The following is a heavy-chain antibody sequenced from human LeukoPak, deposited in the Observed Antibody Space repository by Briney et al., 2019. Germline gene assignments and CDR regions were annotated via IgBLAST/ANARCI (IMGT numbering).Heavy chain of an antibody. CDR1: GGSISTYY. CDR3: ARLASSGWYGPLNWFDP. Sequence: SETLSLTCTVSGGSISTYYWSWIRQPPGKGLEWIGYIYYSGSTNYNPSLKSRVTISVDTSKNQFSLKLSSVTAADTAVYYCARLASSGWYGPLNWFDPWGQGTLVTVSS. D-gene: IGHD6-19*01. CDR2: IYYSGST. J-gene: IGHJ5*02. V-gene: IGHV4-59*08.